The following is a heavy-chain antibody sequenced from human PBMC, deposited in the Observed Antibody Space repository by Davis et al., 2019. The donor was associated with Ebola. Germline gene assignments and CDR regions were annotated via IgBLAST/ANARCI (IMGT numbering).Heavy chain of an antibody. CDR1: GYSFTSYW. CDR3: AIPAYNWNYVGDLGYYYYYGMDV. D-gene: IGHD1-7*01. Sequence: GESLKISCKGSGYSFTSYWIGWVRQMPGKGLEWMGIIYPGDSDTRYSPSFQGQVTISADKSISTAYLQWSSLKASDTAMYYCAIPAYNWNYVGDLGYYYYYGMDVWGQGTTVTVSS. CDR2: IYPGDSDT. V-gene: IGHV5-51*01. J-gene: IGHJ6*02.